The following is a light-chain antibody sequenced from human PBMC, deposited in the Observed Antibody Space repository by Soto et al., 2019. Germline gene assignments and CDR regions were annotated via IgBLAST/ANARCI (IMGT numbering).Light chain of an antibody. CDR1: SSDAGNYNF. Sequence: QSVLTQPASVSGSPGQAITISCTGTSSDAGNYNFVSWYQQHPGKAPKLIIYGVIKRPSGVSDRFSGSKSGNTASLTISGLQADDEADYYCCSYAGFSSLVFGGGTKLTVL. V-gene: IGLV2-23*02. J-gene: IGLJ3*02. CDR3: CSYAGFSSLV. CDR2: GVI.